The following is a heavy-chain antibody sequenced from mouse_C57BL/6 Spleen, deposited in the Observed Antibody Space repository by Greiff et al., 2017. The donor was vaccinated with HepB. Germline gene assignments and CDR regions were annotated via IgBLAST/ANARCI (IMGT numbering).Heavy chain of an antibody. CDR3: ARRYSNLYYAMDY. D-gene: IGHD2-5*01. J-gene: IGHJ4*01. CDR1: GFSLTSYA. Sequence: VQRVESGPGLVAPSQSLSITCTVSGFSLTSYAISWVRQPPGKGLEWLGVIWTGGGTNYNSALKSRLSISKDNSKSQVFLKMNSLQTDDTARYYCARRYSNLYYAMDYWGQGTSVTVSS. CDR2: IWTGGGT. V-gene: IGHV2-9-1*01.